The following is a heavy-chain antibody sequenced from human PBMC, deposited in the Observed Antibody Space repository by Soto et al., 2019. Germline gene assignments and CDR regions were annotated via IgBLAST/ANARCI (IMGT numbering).Heavy chain of an antibody. CDR2: ISAYNGNT. J-gene: IGHJ4*02. CDR1: GYTFNSYG. D-gene: IGHD6-25*01. CDR3: ARSIASAVDFDY. Sequence: QVQLMQSGAEVKKTGASVKVSCKASGYTFNSYGISWVRQAPGQGLEWMGWISAYNGNTKHAQKLQGRVTMTTDTSASTAYMELRRLRSDDTAVYYCARSIASAVDFDYWGQGTLVTVSS. V-gene: IGHV1-18*01.